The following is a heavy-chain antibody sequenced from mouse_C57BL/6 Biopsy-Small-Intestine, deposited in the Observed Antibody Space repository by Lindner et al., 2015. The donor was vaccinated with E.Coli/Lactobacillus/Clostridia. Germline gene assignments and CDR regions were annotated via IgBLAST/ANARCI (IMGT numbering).Heavy chain of an antibody. CDR3: ARHAEGIYYGNFYFDC. V-gene: IGHV1-62-2*01. D-gene: IGHD2-1*01. CDR1: GYTFTEYT. J-gene: IGHJ2*01. Sequence: VQLQESGAEVVKPGASVKLSCKASGYTFTEYTIHWVKQRSGQGLEWIGWFYPGSGSIKFNEKSKDKATLTADKSSSTVYMELSRLTSEDSAVYFCARHAEGIYYGNFYFDCWGQGTTLTVSS. CDR2: FYPGSGSI.